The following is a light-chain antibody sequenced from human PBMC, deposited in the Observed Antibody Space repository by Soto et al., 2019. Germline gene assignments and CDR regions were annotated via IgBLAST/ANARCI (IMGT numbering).Light chain of an antibody. Sequence: IQMTQSPSTRSASLGDRVTITCRASQTIDSWLAWYQQRPGKPPNLLIYKASTLASGVPSRFSGSGSGTLFPLTISSLNPDYFATYYCQQYNSYSTFGQGTKVDIK. CDR2: KAS. V-gene: IGKV1-5*03. CDR1: QTIDSW. J-gene: IGKJ1*01. CDR3: QQYNSYST.